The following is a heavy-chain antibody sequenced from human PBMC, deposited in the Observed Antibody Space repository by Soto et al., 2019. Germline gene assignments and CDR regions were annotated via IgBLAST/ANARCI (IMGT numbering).Heavy chain of an antibody. J-gene: IGHJ5*02. Sequence: QLQLQESGPGLVKPSETLSLTCTVSGGSISSSSYYWGWIRQPPGKGLEWIGSIYYSGSTYYNPSLKSRVTISVDTSKNQFSLKLSSVTAADTAVYDGARMAAYSSSPNWFDPWGQGTLVTVSS. CDR1: GGSISSSSYY. CDR3: ARMAAYSSSPNWFDP. CDR2: IYYSGST. D-gene: IGHD6-6*01. V-gene: IGHV4-39*01.